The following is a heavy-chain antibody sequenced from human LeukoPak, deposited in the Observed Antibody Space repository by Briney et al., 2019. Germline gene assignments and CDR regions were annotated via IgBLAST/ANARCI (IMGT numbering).Heavy chain of an antibody. J-gene: IGHJ6*03. Sequence: PGGSLRLSCAASGFSFDDYVVHWGRQAPGKGLEWGSLIWGVGGGTFYAESVRGRFTISRDNSKNTLYLQINTLKIQDTPLYYSAKEQKIRGWSEMDVWGKGAPVTAS. CDR1: GFSFDDYV. V-gene: IGHV3-43*02. CDR3: AKEQKIRGWSEMDV. D-gene: IGHD6-19*01. CDR2: IWGVGGGT.